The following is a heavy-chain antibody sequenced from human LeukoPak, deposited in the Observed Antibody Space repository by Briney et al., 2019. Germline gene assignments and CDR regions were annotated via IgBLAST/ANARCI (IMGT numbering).Heavy chain of an antibody. CDR2: ISSSGTTI. CDR3: ARASLRFGSRQDAFDL. J-gene: IGHJ3*01. Sequence: LPGGSLRLSCAASGFTFSYYSMTWVRQAPGKGLEWVSYISSSGTTIYYADSVKGRFTISRDNAKNSLYLQMNSLRVEDTAVYYCARASLRFGSRQDAFDLWGPGTVVTVSS. CDR1: GFTFSYYS. D-gene: IGHD3-16*01. V-gene: IGHV3-48*01.